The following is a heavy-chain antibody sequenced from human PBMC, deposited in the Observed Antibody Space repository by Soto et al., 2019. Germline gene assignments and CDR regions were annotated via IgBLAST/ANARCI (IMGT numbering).Heavy chain of an antibody. J-gene: IGHJ4*02. CDR1: GYTFTNYG. V-gene: IGHV1-18*01. CDR3: ARYSSSWCFDY. CDR2: ISAYNGNT. Sequence: QVQLVQSGAEVKKPGASVKVSCKASGYTFTNYGFSWVRQAPGQGLEWMGWISAYNGNTNYAQKLHGRVTMTTDTSTSTAYMELRSLSSDETAVYYCARYSSSWCFDYWGQGTLVTVSS. D-gene: IGHD6-13*01.